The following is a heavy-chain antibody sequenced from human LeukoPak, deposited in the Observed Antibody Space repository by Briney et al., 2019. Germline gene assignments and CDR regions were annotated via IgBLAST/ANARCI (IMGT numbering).Heavy chain of an antibody. V-gene: IGHV5-51*01. J-gene: IGHJ4*02. D-gene: IGHD1-26*01. CDR2: ISPAASDA. CDR1: GYSFTSHW. CDR3: VIHEYSGTYIE. Sequence: GESLKISCKGSGYSFTSHWIAWVRQTPAGGLEWMGSISPAASDARYSPSFQRRVSISADKSITTAYMQWSSLKASDTAIYYCVIHEYSGTYIEWGQGTLVTVSS.